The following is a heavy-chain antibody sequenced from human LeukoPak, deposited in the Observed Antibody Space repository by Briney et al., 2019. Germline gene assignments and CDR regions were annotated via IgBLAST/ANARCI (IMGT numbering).Heavy chain of an antibody. CDR3: AKHQEYSSSWYGVYYFDF. CDR1: GVTFSIYV. D-gene: IGHD6-13*01. V-gene: IGHV3-23*01. CDR2: ISGSGGST. J-gene: IGHJ4*02. Sequence: GASLRLSCAASGVTFSIYVMSWVRQAPGRGLEWVSAISGSGGSTYYADSVKGRFTISRDNSKNTLYLQMNSLRAEDTAVYYCAKHQEYSSSWYGVYYFDFWGQGTLVTVSS.